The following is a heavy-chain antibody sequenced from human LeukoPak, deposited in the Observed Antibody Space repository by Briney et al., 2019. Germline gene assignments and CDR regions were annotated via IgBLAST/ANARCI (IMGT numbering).Heavy chain of an antibody. J-gene: IGHJ5*02. Sequence: GGSLRLSCAASGFIFSDYYMSWIRQAPGKGLEWVSYISSGGSTIYYADSVKGRFTISRDNAKNSLYLQMNSLRAEDTAVYYCARRLGLGFGEYSNNWFDPWGQGTLVTVSS. CDR2: ISSGGSTI. D-gene: IGHD3-10*01. V-gene: IGHV3-11*04. CDR3: ARRLGLGFGEYSNNWFDP. CDR1: GFIFSDYY.